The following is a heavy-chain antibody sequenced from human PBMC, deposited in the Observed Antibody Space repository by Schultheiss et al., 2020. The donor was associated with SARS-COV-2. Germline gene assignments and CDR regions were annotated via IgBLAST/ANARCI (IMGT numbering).Heavy chain of an antibody. CDR1: GFTFSSFA. J-gene: IGHJ4*02. Sequence: GGSLRLSCAASGFTFSSFALSWVRQAPGKGLEWVAVISYDGSNKYYADSVKGRFTISRDNSKNTLYLQMNSLRAEDTAVYYCARDSLLYCGGDCYSLPDYWGQGTLVTVSS. CDR3: ARDSLLYCGGDCYSLPDY. CDR2: ISYDGSNK. D-gene: IGHD2-21*02. V-gene: IGHV3-30*01.